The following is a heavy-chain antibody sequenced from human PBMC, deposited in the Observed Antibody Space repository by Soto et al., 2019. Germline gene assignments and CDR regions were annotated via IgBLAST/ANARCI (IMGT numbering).Heavy chain of an antibody. Sequence: GESLKISCKGSGYTFASYWIGWVRQMPGKGLEWMGIIYPSDSDTRYNPSFQGQVTISADRSISTAYLQWSSLSASDTAVYYCARHGKFSAMTNFFDSWGQGTPVTVS. J-gene: IGHJ4*02. V-gene: IGHV5-51*01. D-gene: IGHD1-1*01. CDR3: ARHGKFSAMTNFFDS. CDR1: GYTFASYW. CDR2: IYPSDSDT.